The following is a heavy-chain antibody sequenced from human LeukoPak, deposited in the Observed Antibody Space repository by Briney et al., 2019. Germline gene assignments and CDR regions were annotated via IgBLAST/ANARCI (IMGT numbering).Heavy chain of an antibody. Sequence: PGGSLRLFCAASGFTFSNYVIHWVRQAPGKGLEWVAVISYDGSNKYYVDSVKGRFTISRDNSKNTLFLQMNSLRAEDTAVYYCVKDLNCGGDCYSAAGHWGQGILVTVSS. J-gene: IGHJ4*02. CDR1: GFTFSNYV. CDR2: ISYDGSNK. CDR3: VKDLNCGGDCYSAAGH. V-gene: IGHV3-30*18. D-gene: IGHD2-21*02.